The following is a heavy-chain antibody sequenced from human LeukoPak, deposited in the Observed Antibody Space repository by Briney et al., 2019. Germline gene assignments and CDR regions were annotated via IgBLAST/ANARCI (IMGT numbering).Heavy chain of an antibody. Sequence: PSETLSLTCAVSGGSISSGGYSWSWIRQPPGKGLEWIGYIYHSGSTYYNPSLKSRVTISVDRSKNQFSLKLSSVTAADTAVYYCATRYYYCSGSYGMDVWGQGTTVTVSS. CDR1: GGSISSGGYS. D-gene: IGHD3-10*01. CDR3: ATRYYYCSGSYGMDV. CDR2: IYHSGST. J-gene: IGHJ6*02. V-gene: IGHV4-30-2*01.